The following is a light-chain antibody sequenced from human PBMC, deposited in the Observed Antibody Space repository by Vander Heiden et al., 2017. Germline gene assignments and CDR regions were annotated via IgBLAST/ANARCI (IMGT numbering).Light chain of an antibody. CDR1: QGISHF. Sequence: DIQMTQSPASLSAYVGDRVTITCRASQGISHFLAWYQQKPGKVPKLLIYDASTLQSGVPSRFSGSGSGTDFTLTINSLQPEDVATYFCQKYNSGLLTFGGGTKVEIK. J-gene: IGKJ4*01. CDR3: QKYNSGLLT. V-gene: IGKV1-27*01. CDR2: DAS.